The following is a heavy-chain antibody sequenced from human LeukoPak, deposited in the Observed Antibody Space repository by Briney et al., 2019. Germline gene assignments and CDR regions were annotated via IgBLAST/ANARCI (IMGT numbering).Heavy chain of an antibody. D-gene: IGHD3-22*01. J-gene: IGHJ4*02. Sequence: GGSLRLSCAASGFTFSDYYMSWIRQVPGKGLEWVSYISSSGSTIYYADSVKGRFTISRDNAKNSLYLQMNSLRAEDTAVYYCARESLNYYDSSGYCLDYWGQGTLVTVSS. CDR3: ARESLNYYDSSGYCLDY. V-gene: IGHV3-11*04. CDR2: ISSSGSTI. CDR1: GFTFSDYY.